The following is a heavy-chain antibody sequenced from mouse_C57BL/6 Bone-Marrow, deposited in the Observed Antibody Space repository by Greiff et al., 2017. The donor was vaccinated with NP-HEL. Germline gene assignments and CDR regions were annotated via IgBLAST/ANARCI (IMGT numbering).Heavy chain of an antibody. V-gene: IGHV5-17*01. CDR2: ISSGSSTI. Sequence: VQLQQSGGGLVKPGGSLKLSCAASGFTFSDYGMHWVRQAPEKGLEWVAYISSGSSTIYYADTVKGRFTISRDNAKNTLFLQMTSLRSEDTAMYYCARRSCYAMDYWGQGTSVTVSS. CDR3: ARRSCYAMDY. CDR1: GFTFSDYG. J-gene: IGHJ4*01.